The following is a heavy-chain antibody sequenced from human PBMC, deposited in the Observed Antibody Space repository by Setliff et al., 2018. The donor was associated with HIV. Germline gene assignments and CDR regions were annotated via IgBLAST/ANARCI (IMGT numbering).Heavy chain of an antibody. V-gene: IGHV1-24*01. Sequence: ASVKVSCKLSGYTLTELSRHWVRQAPGKGLEWMGGFDPEDGETIYAQKFQGRVTFTWDTSASTAYMELSSLRSEDTALYYCARDSGDDYSDYYYYGMDVWGQGTTVTVSS. CDR3: ARDSGDDYSDYYYYGMDV. CDR1: GYTLTELS. CDR2: FDPEDGET. J-gene: IGHJ6*02. D-gene: IGHD4-4*01.